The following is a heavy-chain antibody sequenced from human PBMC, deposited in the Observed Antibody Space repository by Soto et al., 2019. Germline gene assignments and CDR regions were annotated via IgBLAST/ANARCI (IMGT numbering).Heavy chain of an antibody. J-gene: IGHJ4*02. D-gene: IGHD3-22*01. CDR1: GFTFSSYS. CDR2: ISSSSTI. CDR3: APHSGYNDY. Sequence: PGGSLRLSCAASGFTFSSYSMNWVRQAPGKGLEWVSYISSSSTIYYADSVKGRFTISRDNAKNSLYLQMNCLRAEDTAVYYCAPHSGYNDYRGQGTLVTVSS. V-gene: IGHV3-48*01.